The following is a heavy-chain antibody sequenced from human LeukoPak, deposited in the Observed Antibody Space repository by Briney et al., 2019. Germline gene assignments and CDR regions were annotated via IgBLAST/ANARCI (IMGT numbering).Heavy chain of an antibody. V-gene: IGHV3-23*01. D-gene: IGHD2-15*01. CDR1: GFTFSSYA. J-gene: IGHJ5*02. Sequence: GGSLRLSCAASGFTFSSYAMSWVRQAPGKGLEWVSAISGSGGSTYYADSVKGRFTISRDNSKNTLYLQMNSLRAEDTAVYYCAKPVVAATLDNWFDPWGQGTLVTVFS. CDR3: AKPVVAATLDNWFDP. CDR2: ISGSGGST.